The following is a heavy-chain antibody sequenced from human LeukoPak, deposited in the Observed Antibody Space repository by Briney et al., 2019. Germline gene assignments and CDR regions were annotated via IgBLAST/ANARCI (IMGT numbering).Heavy chain of an antibody. CDR1: GFTFSSYG. J-gene: IGHJ3*02. CDR2: ISGSGGIT. CDR3: AKHSGSSVDAFDI. Sequence: GGTLRLSCAASGFTFSSYGMSWVRQAPGKGLEWVSGISGSGGITHYADSVRGRFTISRDNSKNTLYLQMNSLRAEDTAVYYCAKHSGSSVDAFDIWGQGTMVTVSS. D-gene: IGHD1-26*01. V-gene: IGHV3-23*01.